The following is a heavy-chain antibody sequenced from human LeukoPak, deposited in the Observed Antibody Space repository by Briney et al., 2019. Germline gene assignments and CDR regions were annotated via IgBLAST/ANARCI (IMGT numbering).Heavy chain of an antibody. CDR1: GYTFTGYY. CDR3: ARDRGIDYYGSGSYYRHYYYYMDV. J-gene: IGHJ6*03. Sequence: ASVKVSCKASGYTFTGYYMHWVRQAPGQGLEWMGWINPNSGGTNYAQKFQGRVTMTRDTSISTAYMEMSRLRSDDTAVYYCARDRGIDYYGSGSYYRHYYYYMDVWGKGTTVTVSS. D-gene: IGHD3-10*01. V-gene: IGHV1-2*02. CDR2: INPNSGGT.